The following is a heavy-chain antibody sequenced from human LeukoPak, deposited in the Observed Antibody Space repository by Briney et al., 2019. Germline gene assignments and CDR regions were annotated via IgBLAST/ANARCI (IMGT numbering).Heavy chain of an antibody. V-gene: IGHV1-2*02. CDR3: AREMGGSGWYHTFDY. CDR1: GYTFTGYY. Sequence: VASVKVSCRASGYTFTGYYMHWVRQAPGQGLEWMGWINPNSGGTNYSQKFQGRVTMTRDKSISTAYMELSRLRSDDTAVYYCAREMGGSGWYHTFDYWGQGTLVTVSS. D-gene: IGHD6-19*01. J-gene: IGHJ4*02. CDR2: INPNSGGT.